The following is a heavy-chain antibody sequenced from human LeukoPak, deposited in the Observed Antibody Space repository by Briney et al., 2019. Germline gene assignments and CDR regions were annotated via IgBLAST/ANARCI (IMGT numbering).Heavy chain of an antibody. V-gene: IGHV4-39*01. D-gene: IGHD3-16*02. J-gene: IGHJ4*02. CDR1: GGSISSSSYY. CDR2: IYYSGST. CDR3: ARQATGEGELSDY. Sequence: SETLSLTCTVSGGSISSSSYYWGWIRQPPGKGLEWIGSIYYSGSTYYNPSLKSRVTISVDTSKNQFSLKLSSVTAADTAVYYCARQATGEGELSDYWGQGTLDTVSS.